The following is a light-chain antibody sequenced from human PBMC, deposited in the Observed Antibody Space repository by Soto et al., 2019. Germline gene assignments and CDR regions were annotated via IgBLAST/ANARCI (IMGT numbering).Light chain of an antibody. CDR1: SSDVGGYKF. J-gene: IGLJ1*01. CDR2: EVS. Sequence: QSVLTQPASVSGSPGQSITISCTGTSSDVGGYKFVSWYQQHPGKAPKLMIYEVSNRPSGVSSRFSGSKSGNTASLTISGLHAEDEADYYCGSYTGSIYVFGPGTQLTVL. V-gene: IGLV2-14*01. CDR3: GSYTGSIYV.